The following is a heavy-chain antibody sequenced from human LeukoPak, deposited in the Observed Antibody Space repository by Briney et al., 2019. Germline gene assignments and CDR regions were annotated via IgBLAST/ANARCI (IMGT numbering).Heavy chain of an antibody. CDR2: ISGDGTRT. D-gene: IGHD3-22*01. J-gene: IGHJ4*02. Sequence: GGSLRLSCAASGFSFSSYAMTWARQAPVKGLEWVSAISGDGTRTYYADSVKGRFTISRDNGKNTLYLQMNSLRAEDTAVYYCARGSTYYDSSGQVPFDYWGQGTLVTVSS. CDR1: GFSFSSYA. V-gene: IGHV3-23*01. CDR3: ARGSTYYDSSGQVPFDY.